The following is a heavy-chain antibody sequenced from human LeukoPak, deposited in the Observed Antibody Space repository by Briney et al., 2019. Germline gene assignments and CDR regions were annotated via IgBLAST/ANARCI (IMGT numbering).Heavy chain of an antibody. CDR2: ISAYNGNT. V-gene: IGHV1-18*01. Sequence: ASVKVSCKASGYTFTSYGISWVRQAPGQGLEWMGWISAYNGNTNYAQKLQGRVTMTTDTSTSTAYMELRSLRSDDTAVYYCARVLGAGSSSWYHHRGTYYFDYWGQGTLVTVSS. J-gene: IGHJ4*02. CDR1: GYTFTSYG. CDR3: ARVLGAGSSSWYHHRGTYYFDY. D-gene: IGHD6-13*01.